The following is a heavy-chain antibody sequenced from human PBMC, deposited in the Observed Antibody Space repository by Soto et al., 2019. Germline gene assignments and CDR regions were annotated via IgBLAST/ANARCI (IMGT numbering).Heavy chain of an antibody. CDR2: IRQDGSEK. D-gene: IGHD2-2*01. J-gene: IGHJ5*02. V-gene: IGHV3-7*05. CDR1: GFTFSSYW. CDR3: AREDCSSTSCYLGDWFDP. Sequence: PGGSLRLSCAASGFTFSSYWMSWFRQAPGKGLEWVANIRQDGSEKYYVDSVKGRFTISRDNAKNSLYLQMNSLRAEDTAVYYCAREDCSSTSCYLGDWFDPWGQGTLVTVPQ.